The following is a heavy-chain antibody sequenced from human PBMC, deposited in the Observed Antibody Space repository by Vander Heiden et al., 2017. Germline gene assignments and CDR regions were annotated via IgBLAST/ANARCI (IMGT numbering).Heavy chain of an antibody. CDR3: ARTAPPDDAFDI. Sequence: QVQLQESGPGLVKPSETLSLTCTVSGGSISSYYWSWIRQSPGKGLEWIGYFYYSGSTNYNPALKSRVTISVDTSKKKFSLKMRSVTAADTAVYYCARTAPPDDAFDIWCPGTMVTVSS. CDR1: GGSISSYY. D-gene: IGHD2-2*01. V-gene: IGHV4-59*01. CDR2: FYYSGST. J-gene: IGHJ3*02.